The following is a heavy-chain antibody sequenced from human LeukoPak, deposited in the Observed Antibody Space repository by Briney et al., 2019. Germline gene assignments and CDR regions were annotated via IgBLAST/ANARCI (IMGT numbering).Heavy chain of an antibody. D-gene: IGHD3-10*01. V-gene: IGHV4-39*02. CDR3: AREIPLRALDY. J-gene: IGHJ4*02. CDR1: GGSISSSSYY. Sequence: SETLSLTCTVSGGSISSSSYYWGWIRQPPGKGLEWIGSIYYSGSTYYNPSPTSRVTISVDTSKNQFSLKLSSVTAADTAVYYCAREIPLRALDYWGQGNLVTVSS. CDR2: IYYSGST.